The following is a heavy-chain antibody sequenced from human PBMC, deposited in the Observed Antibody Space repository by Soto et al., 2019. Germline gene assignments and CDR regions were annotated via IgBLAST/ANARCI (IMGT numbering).Heavy chain of an antibody. V-gene: IGHV3-7*04. CDR3: ARFYYDSSGYLPSPYYYYYGMDV. CDR2: IKQEGSEK. Sequence: GGSLRLSCAASGFTFSSNWMSWVRQAPGKGLERVANIKQEGSEKYYVDSVKGRFTISRDNAKNSLYLQMNSVRAEDTAVYYCARFYYDSSGYLPSPYYYYYGMDVWGQGATVTVSS. D-gene: IGHD3-22*01. CDR1: GFTFSSNW. J-gene: IGHJ6*02.